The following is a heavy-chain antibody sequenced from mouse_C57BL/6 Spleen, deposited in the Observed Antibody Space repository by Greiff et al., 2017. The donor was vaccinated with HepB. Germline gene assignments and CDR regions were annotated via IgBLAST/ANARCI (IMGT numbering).Heavy chain of an antibody. J-gene: IGHJ2*01. CDR2: IDPSDSYT. V-gene: IGHV1-50*01. Sequence: QVQLKQPGAELVKPGASVKLSCKASGYTFTSYWMQWVKQRPGQGLEWIGEIDPSDSYTNYNQKFKGKATLTVDTSSSTAYMQLSSLTSEDSAVYYCASRPLTYYFDYWGQGTTLTVSS. CDR3: ASRPLTYYFDY. D-gene: IGHD4-1*01. CDR1: GYTFTSYW.